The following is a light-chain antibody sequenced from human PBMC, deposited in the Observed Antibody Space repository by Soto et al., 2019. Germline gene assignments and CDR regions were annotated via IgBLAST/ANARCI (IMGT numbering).Light chain of an antibody. V-gene: IGKV1-33*01. CDR3: QQYDNLAYT. Sequence: DIQMTQSPSSLSASVGDRVTITCQASQDISTYLNWYQQKPGKAPELLIYDASNLETGVPSRFSRSGSGTAFPSTTRRLQPEDIATYYCQQYDNLAYTFGQGPKPEIK. CDR1: QDISTY. J-gene: IGKJ2*01. CDR2: DAS.